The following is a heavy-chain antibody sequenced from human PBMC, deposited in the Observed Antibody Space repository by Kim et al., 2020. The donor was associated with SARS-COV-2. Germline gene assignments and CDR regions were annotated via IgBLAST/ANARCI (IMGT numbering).Heavy chain of an antibody. CDR3: VDSGVGGVTDDFGD. V-gene: IGHV3-64D*06. J-gene: IGHJ1*01. Sequence: ADSVKGRFTIARDNTKNTLYLQMSSLGAEDTAVYYCVDSGVGGVTDDFGDWGQGTLVTVSS. D-gene: IGHD3-16*01.